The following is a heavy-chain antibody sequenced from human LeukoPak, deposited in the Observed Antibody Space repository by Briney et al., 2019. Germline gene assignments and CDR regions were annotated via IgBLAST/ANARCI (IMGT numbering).Heavy chain of an antibody. J-gene: IGHJ4*02. CDR3: AKEAGSTAQAIIFFDY. D-gene: IGHD6-19*01. CDR2: ISGSGGST. V-gene: IGHV3-23*01. CDR1: GFTFSSYA. Sequence: PRGSLRLSCAASGFTFSSYAMSWVRQAPGKGLEWVSAISGSGGSTYYADSVKGRFTISRDNSKNTLYLQMNSLRAEDTAVYYCAKEAGSTAQAIIFFDYWGQGTLVTVSS.